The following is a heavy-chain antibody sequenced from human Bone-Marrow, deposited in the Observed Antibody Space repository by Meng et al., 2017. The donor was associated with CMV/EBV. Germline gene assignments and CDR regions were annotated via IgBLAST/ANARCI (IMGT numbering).Heavy chain of an antibody. V-gene: IGHV1-2*02. J-gene: IGHJ4*02. CDR3: ARDKGGYYYGSGSYYRDYYFDY. CDR1: Y. D-gene: IGHD3-10*01. Sequence: YMHWVRQAPGQGLEWMGWINPNRGGTNYAQKFQGRVTMTRDTSISTAYMELSRLRSDDTAVYYCARDKGGYYYGSGSYYRDYYFDYWGQGTLVTVSS. CDR2: INPNRGGT.